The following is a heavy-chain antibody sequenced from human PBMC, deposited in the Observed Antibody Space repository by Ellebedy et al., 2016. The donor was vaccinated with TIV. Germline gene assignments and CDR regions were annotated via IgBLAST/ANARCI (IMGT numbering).Heavy chain of an antibody. D-gene: IGHD5-12*01. CDR3: ASLGFIVASMNGLEY. Sequence: GESLKISCAASGFTVSSNYMNWVRQAPGKGLEWVSVIYSGGSTDYADSVKGRFTISRDNSKNTLYLQMHSLRAEDTAVYYCASLGFIVASMNGLEYWGQGTLVTVSS. J-gene: IGHJ4*02. CDR2: IYSGGST. CDR1: GFTVSSNY. V-gene: IGHV3-53*01.